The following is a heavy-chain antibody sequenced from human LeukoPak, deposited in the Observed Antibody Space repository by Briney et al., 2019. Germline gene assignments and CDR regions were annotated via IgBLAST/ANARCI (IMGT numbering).Heavy chain of an antibody. Sequence: PGGSLRLSCAASGFTFSSYAMNWVRQAPGKGLEWLAYINSGSDIIYYADSVKGRFTISRDNAKNSLYLEMISLRAEDTAVYFCARGRGYRSRTTCWYFDYWGQGTLVTVSS. CDR3: ARGRGYRSRTTCWYFDY. V-gene: IGHV3-48*01. J-gene: IGHJ4*02. CDR2: INSGSDII. CDR1: GFTFSSYA. D-gene: IGHD2-2*01.